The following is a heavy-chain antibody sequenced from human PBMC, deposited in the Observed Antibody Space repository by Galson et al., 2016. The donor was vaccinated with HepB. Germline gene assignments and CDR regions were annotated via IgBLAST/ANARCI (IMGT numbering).Heavy chain of an antibody. D-gene: IGHD1-26*01. CDR1: GCIFTSSG. CDR3: ARDWDFNMDV. CDR2: SNIYDGTI. J-gene: IGHJ6*04. V-gene: IGHV1-18*04. Sequence: SVKVSCKASGCIFTSSGISWMRQAPGQGLEWMGWSNIYDGTINYARKFQGRVSLTTDTSTSTAYMELRSLRFDDTAVYYCARDWDFNMDVWGKGTTVTVSS.